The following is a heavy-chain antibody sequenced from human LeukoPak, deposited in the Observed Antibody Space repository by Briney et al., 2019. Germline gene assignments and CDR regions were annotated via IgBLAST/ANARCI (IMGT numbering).Heavy chain of an antibody. CDR3: ARSYDVSGYSVGFDY. D-gene: IGHD3-22*01. CDR2: IFTSGHT. J-gene: IGHJ4*02. CDR1: GGSMSSYY. Sequence: SETLSLTCTVSGGSMSSYYWSWIRQPAGKGLEWIGRIFTSGHTNYNPSLNSRVTMSVDTSKNQFSLKLSSVTAADTAVYHCARSYDVSGYSVGFDYWGQGILVTASS. V-gene: IGHV4-4*07.